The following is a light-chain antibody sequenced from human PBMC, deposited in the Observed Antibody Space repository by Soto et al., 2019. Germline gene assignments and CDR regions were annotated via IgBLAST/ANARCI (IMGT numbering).Light chain of an antibody. CDR2: GAS. CDR3: QQYGSSPWT. J-gene: IGKJ1*01. Sequence: EIVLTQSPGTLSLSPGERATLSCRASQSVSSNYLAWYQQKPGQAPRPLIYGASSRATGIPDRFSGSGAGTDFTRTISRLESEDFAVYYCQQYGSSPWTFGQGTKVEI. V-gene: IGKV3-20*01. CDR1: QSVSSNY.